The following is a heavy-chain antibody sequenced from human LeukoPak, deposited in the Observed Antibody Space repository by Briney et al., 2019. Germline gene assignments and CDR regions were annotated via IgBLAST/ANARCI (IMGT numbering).Heavy chain of an antibody. V-gene: IGHV1-69*13. CDR3: AREEESPLPSDY. CDR2: IIPIFGTA. CDR1: GGTFSSYA. J-gene: IGHJ4*02. Sequence: SVKVSCKASGGTFSSYAISWVRQAPGQGLEWMGGIIPIFGTANYAQKFQGRVTITADESTSTAYMELSSLRSEDTAVYYCAREEESPLPSDYWGQGTLVTVSS.